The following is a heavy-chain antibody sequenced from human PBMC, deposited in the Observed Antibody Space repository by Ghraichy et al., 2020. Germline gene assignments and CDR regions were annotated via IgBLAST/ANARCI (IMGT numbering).Heavy chain of an antibody. CDR2: ISGSGGST. V-gene: IGHV3-23*01. CDR1: GFTFSSYA. Sequence: GESLNISCAASGFTFSSYAMSWVRQAPGKGLEWVSAISGSGGSTYYADSVKGRFTISRDNSKNTLYLQMNSLRAEDTAVYYCAKDVPWLVRGDYWGQGTLVTVSS. D-gene: IGHD6-19*01. J-gene: IGHJ4*02. CDR3: AKDVPWLVRGDY.